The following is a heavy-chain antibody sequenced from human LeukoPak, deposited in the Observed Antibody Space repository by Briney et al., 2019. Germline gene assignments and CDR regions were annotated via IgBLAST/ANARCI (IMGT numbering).Heavy chain of an antibody. V-gene: IGHV3-23*01. J-gene: IGHJ6*02. CDR3: AKSQSPNYSYGMDV. D-gene: IGHD6-19*01. CDR2: ISGSGGST. CDR1: GFTFSSYG. Sequence: PGGSLRLSCAASGFTFSSYGMSWVRQAPGKGLEWVSGISGSGGSTYYADSVKGRFTISRDSSKNTLYLQMNSLRAEDTAVYYCAKSQSPNYSYGMDVWGQGTTVTVSS.